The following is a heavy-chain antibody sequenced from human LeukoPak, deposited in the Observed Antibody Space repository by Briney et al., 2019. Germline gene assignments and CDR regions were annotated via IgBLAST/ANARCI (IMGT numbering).Heavy chain of an antibody. CDR1: GGSFSGYY. D-gene: IGHD2-21*02. Sequence: SETLSLTCAVYGGSFSGYYWSWIRQPPGKGLEWIGEINHSGSTNYNPSLKSRVTISVDTSKNQFSLKLSSVTAADTAVYYCARGSPMTWPYYYYGMDVWGKGTTVTVSS. J-gene: IGHJ6*04. CDR3: ARGSPMTWPYYYYGMDV. CDR2: INHSGST. V-gene: IGHV4-34*01.